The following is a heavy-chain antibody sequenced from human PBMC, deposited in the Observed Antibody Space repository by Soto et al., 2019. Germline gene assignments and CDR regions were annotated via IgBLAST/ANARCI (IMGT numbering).Heavy chain of an antibody. CDR1: GYTFTSYY. CDR2: INPSGGST. CDR3: ARAFDFWSGYSWFDP. Sequence: ASVKVSCNASGYTFTSYYMHWVRQAPGQGLEWMGIINPSGGSTSYAQKFQGRVTMTRDTSTSTVYMELSSLRSEDTAVYYCARAFDFWSGYSWFDPWGQGTLVTVSS. V-gene: IGHV1-46*01. D-gene: IGHD3-3*01. J-gene: IGHJ5*02.